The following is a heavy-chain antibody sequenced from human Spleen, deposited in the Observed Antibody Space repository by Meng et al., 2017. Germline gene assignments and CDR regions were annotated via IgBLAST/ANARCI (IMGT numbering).Heavy chain of an antibody. CDR3: ARAEGGLGGGSFYVYF. V-gene: IGHV3-23*01. J-gene: IGHJ4*02. D-gene: IGHD3-10*01. CDR1: GFTFSSYS. Sequence: GESLKISCAASGFTFSSYSMNWVRQAPGQGLEWVSVISTIGGTTYYADSVKGRFTISRDNSKKTVYLQMNSLRAEDTAEYYCARAEGGLGGGSFYVYFWGQGTLVTVSS. CDR2: ISTIGGTT.